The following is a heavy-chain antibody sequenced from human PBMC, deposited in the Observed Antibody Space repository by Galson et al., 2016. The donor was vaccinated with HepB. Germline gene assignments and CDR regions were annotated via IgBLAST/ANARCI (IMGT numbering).Heavy chain of an antibody. D-gene: IGHD2-2*02. J-gene: IGHJ6*03. V-gene: IGHV2-70*04. CDR3: ARTRYTHYFYMDV. CDR1: GFSLTTNGMR. CDR2: IDWDDDK. Sequence: PALVKPTQTLTLTCTFSGFSLTTNGMRVSWVRQPPGKALEWLARIDWDDDKFYNTSLKTRHTISKDTSKNQVLLTMTNMDPVDTATYYCARTRYTHYFYMDVWGKGTTVTVSS.